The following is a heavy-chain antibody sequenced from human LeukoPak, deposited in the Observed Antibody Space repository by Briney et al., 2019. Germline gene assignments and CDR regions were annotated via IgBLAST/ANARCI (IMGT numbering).Heavy chain of an antibody. V-gene: IGHV3-74*01. CDR1: GFTFSSYW. CDR2: INNDGSSI. Sequence: GGSLRLSCAASGFTFSSYWMHWVRQAPGKGLVWVLRINNDGSSIRYADSVKGRFTISRDNAKNTLYLQMNSLRAEDTAVYYCARGYTYGSIDYWGQGTLVTVSS. D-gene: IGHD5-18*01. J-gene: IGHJ4*02. CDR3: ARGYTYGSIDY.